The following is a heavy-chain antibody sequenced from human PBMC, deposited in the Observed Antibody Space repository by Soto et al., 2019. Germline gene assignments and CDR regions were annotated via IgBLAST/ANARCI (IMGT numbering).Heavy chain of an antibody. CDR1: GVTFSNYG. CDR3: ASDLVGASDSYGLDV. V-gene: IGHV3-33*01. Sequence: QVQLVESGGGVVQPGRSLRLSCAASGVTFSNYGMHWVRQVPGKGLEWVAIIWHDGNNKYYADSVRGRFIISRDNSKNRLYLPMNSLRDEDTAVYYCASDLVGASDSYGLDVWGQGTPVTVSS. D-gene: IGHD1-26*01. J-gene: IGHJ6*02. CDR2: IWHDGNNK.